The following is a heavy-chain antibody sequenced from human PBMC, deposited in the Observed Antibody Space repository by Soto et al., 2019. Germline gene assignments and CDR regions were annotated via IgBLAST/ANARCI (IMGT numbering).Heavy chain of an antibody. V-gene: IGHV1-69*13. D-gene: IGHD3-22*01. CDR3: AGGGYYYDSSGYSPRYHFDY. J-gene: IGHJ4*02. CDR1: GGTFSRYA. CDR2: IIPIFGTA. Sequence: GASVKVSCKASGGTFSRYAISWVRQAPGQGLEWMGGIIPIFGTANYAQKFQGRVTITADESTSTAYMELSSLRSEDTAVYYCAGGGYYYDSSGYSPRYHFDYWGQGTLVTVSS.